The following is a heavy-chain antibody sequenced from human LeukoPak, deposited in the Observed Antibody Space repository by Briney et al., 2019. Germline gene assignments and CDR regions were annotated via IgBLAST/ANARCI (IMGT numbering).Heavy chain of an antibody. J-gene: IGHJ4*02. CDR3: ARGPTVTTLKPDY. CDR2: IYYSGST. CDR1: GGSISSGDYY. Sequence: SQTLSLTCTVSGGSISSGDYYWSWIRQPPGKGLEWIGYIYYSGSTYYNPSLKSRVTISVDTSKNQFSLKLSSVTAADTAVYYCARGPTVTTLKPDYWGQGTLVTVSS. D-gene: IGHD4-17*01. V-gene: IGHV4-30-4*08.